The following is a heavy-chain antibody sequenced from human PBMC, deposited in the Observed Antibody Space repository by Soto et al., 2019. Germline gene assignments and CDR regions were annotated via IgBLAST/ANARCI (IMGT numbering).Heavy chain of an antibody. CDR2: SIPIFGTA. Sequence: QVQLVQSGAEVKKPGSSVKVSCKASGGTFSSYAISWVRQAPGQGLEWMGGSIPIFGTANYAQKFQGRVTLTADESTSTAYMELSSLRSEDTAVYYCARNYDFWSGSAYYYGMDVWGQGTTVTVSS. CDR1: GGTFSSYA. CDR3: ARNYDFWSGSAYYYGMDV. D-gene: IGHD3-3*01. V-gene: IGHV1-69*01. J-gene: IGHJ6*02.